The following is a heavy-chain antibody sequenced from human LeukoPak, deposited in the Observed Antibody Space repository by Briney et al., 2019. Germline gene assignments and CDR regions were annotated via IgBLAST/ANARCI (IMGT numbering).Heavy chain of an antibody. Sequence: PSETLSLTCTVSGGSISSYSWSWIRQPPGKGLEWIGYIYYIGSTNYNPSLKSRVTISVDTSRNHFSLKLSSVTAADTAVYYCARGWGFLDFWGQGTLVTVSS. CDR1: GGSISSYS. CDR2: IYYIGST. V-gene: IGHV4-59*01. J-gene: IGHJ4*02. CDR3: ARGWGFLDF. D-gene: IGHD6-19*01.